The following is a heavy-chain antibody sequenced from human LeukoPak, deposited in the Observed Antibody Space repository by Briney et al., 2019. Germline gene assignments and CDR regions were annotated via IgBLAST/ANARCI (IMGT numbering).Heavy chain of an antibody. CDR3: AKGGPSGTYYLLRY. CDR2: ISGSGGST. D-gene: IGHD3-10*01. Sequence: GGSLRLSCAASGFTFISYGMNWVRQAPGKGLEWVSVISGSGGSTYYADSVKGRFTISRDNSKNTLYLQMNSLRAEDTAVYYCAKGGPSGTYYLLRYWGQGILVTVSS. V-gene: IGHV3-23*01. CDR1: GFTFISYG. J-gene: IGHJ4*02.